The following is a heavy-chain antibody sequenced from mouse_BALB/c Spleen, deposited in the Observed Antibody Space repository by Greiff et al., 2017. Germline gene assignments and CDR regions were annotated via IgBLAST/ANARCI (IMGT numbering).Heavy chain of an antibody. CDR3: ARRGRAMDY. V-gene: IGHV5-6*01. J-gene: IGHJ4*01. CDR1: GFTFSSYG. CDR2: ISSGGSYT. Sequence: EVQLQQSGGDLVKPGGSLKLSCAASGFTFSSYGMSWVRQTPDKRLEWVATISSGGSYTYYPDSVKGRFTISRDNAKNTLYLQMSSLKSEDTAMYYCARRGRAMDYWGQGTSVTVSS.